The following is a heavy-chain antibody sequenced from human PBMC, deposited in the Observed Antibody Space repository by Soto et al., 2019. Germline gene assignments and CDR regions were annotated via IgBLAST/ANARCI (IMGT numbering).Heavy chain of an antibody. CDR3: AKDPDCIWGSYREYYFDY. CDR1: GFTFSSYA. V-gene: IGHV3-23*01. D-gene: IGHD3-16*02. CDR2: ISGSGGST. J-gene: IGHJ4*02. Sequence: EVQLLESGGGLVQPGGSLRLSCAASGFTFSSYAMSWVRQAPGKGLEWVSAISGSGGSTYYADSVKGRFTISRDNSKNTLYLQMNSLRAEDTAVYYCAKDPDCIWGSYREYYFDYWGQGTLVTVSS.